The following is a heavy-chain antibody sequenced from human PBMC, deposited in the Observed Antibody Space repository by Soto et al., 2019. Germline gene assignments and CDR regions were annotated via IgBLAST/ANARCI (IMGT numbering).Heavy chain of an antibody. CDR1: GYTFSGFY. V-gene: IGHV1-2*02. Sequence: QVQLVQSGAEVKKPGASVKVSCRTSGYTFSGFYIHWVRQAPGQGLESMGWIYPDSGGTDYVQKFQGRVTMTRDTSISTAYMELSRLRSDDTAVYYCRVTGVSEVDYWGQGTLVTVSS. J-gene: IGHJ4*02. D-gene: IGHD2-8*01. CDR2: IYPDSGGT. CDR3: RVTGVSEVDY.